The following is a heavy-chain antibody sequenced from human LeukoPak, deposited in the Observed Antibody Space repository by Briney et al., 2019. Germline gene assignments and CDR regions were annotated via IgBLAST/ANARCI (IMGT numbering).Heavy chain of an antibody. Sequence: PSETLSLTCTVSGGSISSSSYYWGWIRQPPGKGLEWIGSIYYSGSTYYNPSLKSRFTISVDTSKNQFSLKLSSVTAADTAVYYCARIAAADDYFDYWGQGTLVTVSS. CDR2: IYYSGST. CDR1: GGSISSSSYY. V-gene: IGHV4-39*01. J-gene: IGHJ4*02. D-gene: IGHD6-13*01. CDR3: ARIAAADDYFDY.